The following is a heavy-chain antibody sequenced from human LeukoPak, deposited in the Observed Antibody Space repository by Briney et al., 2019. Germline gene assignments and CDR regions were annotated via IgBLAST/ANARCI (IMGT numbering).Heavy chain of an antibody. J-gene: IGHJ4*02. CDR3: AKARWGSTSCYGY. Sequence: GGSLRLSCAASGFTFDDYAMHWVRQAPGKGLEWVSGISWNSGSIGYADSVKGRFTISRDNSKNTLYLQMNSLRAEDTAVYYCAKARWGSTSCYGYWGQGTLVTVSS. CDR2: ISWNSGSI. D-gene: IGHD2-2*01. V-gene: IGHV3-9*01. CDR1: GFTFDDYA.